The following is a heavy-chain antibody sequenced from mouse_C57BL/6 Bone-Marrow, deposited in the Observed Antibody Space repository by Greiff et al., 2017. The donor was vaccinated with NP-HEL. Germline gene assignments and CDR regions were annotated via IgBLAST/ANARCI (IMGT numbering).Heavy chain of an antibody. V-gene: IGHV2-5*01. D-gene: IGHD2-3*01. J-gene: IGHJ2*01. CDR2: IWRGGST. CDR1: GFSLTSYG. Sequence: QVQLQQSGPGLVQPSQSLSITCTVSGFSLTSYGVHWVRQSPGKGLEWLGVIWRGGSTDYNAAFMSRLSITKDNSKSQVFFKMNSLQADDTAIYYCAKNIIYDGYYYFDYWGQGTTLTVSS. CDR3: AKNIIYDGYYYFDY.